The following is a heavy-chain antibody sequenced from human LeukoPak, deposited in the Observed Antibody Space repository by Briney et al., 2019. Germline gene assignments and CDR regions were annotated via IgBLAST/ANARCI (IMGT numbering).Heavy chain of an antibody. Sequence: GGSLRLPCAASGFTFSRYDMHWVRQAPGKGLEWVAVISYDGRNEYYADSVKGRFTISRDSSKNTLYLQMNSLRAEDTAVYYCAKDAAGPEYWGQGTLVTVSS. CDR2: ISYDGRNE. J-gene: IGHJ4*02. D-gene: IGHD6-13*01. CDR3: AKDAAGPEY. CDR1: GFTFSRYD. V-gene: IGHV3-30*18.